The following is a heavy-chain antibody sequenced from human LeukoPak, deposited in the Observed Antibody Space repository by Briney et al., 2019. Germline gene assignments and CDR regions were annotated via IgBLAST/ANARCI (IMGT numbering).Heavy chain of an antibody. V-gene: IGHV5-51*01. D-gene: IGHD3-9*01. CDR2: IYPGDSDT. Sequence: GESLKISCKGSGYSFTSYWIGWVRQMPGKGLEWMGIIYPGDSDTRYSPSFQGQVTISADKSISTAYLQWSSLKASDTAMYYCARLRYYDILTGYYNLLDYWGQGTLVTVSS. CDR1: GYSFTSYW. J-gene: IGHJ4*02. CDR3: ARLRYYDILTGYYNLLDY.